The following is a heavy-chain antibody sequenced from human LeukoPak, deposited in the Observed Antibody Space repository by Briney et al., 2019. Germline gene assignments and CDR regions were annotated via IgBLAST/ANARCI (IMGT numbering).Heavy chain of an antibody. CDR3: TRRIPGAGLDY. V-gene: IGHV3-74*01. D-gene: IGHD6-19*01. J-gene: IGHJ4*02. CDR2: INSDGSST. CDR1: GFTFSSYA. Sequence: GGSLRLSCSASGFTFSSYAMHWVRQAPGKGLVWVSRINSDGSSTSYADSVKGRFTISRDNAKNTLYLQMNSLRGEDTALYYCTRRIPGAGLDYWGQGALVAVSS.